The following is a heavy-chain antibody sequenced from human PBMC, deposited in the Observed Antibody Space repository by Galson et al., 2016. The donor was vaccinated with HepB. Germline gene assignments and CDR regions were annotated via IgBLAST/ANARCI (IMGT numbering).Heavy chain of an antibody. Sequence: SETLSLTCTVSGVSVSSGNSYWSWIRLPPGKGLEWIGYISYSGSPTYNPPLKSLVSISVDTYKNHFSLRLDSVAAADTALYYCARYYSGYSYGYFDSWGQGTLVTFSS. D-gene: IGHD5-18*01. J-gene: IGHJ4*02. CDR3: ARYYSGYSYGYFDS. CDR1: GVSVSSGNSY. V-gene: IGHV4-61*03. CDR2: ISYSGSP.